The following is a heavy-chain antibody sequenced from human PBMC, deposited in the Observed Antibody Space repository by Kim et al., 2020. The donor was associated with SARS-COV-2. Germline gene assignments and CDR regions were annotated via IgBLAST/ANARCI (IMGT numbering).Heavy chain of an antibody. J-gene: IGHJ3*02. V-gene: IGHV4-34*01. CDR3: ARGSKRIWIWAREDGFDI. Sequence: KSRVTISVDTSKNQFSLKLSSVTAADTAVYYCARGSKRIWIWAREDGFDIWGQGTMVTVSS. D-gene: IGHD2-2*03.